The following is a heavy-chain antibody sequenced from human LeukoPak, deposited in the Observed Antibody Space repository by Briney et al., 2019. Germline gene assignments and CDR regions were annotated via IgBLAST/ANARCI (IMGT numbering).Heavy chain of an antibody. J-gene: IGHJ3*02. CDR3: AKTGPYSGTYLSAFDI. CDR2: IFPSGGEI. D-gene: IGHD1-26*01. CDR1: GFTFSTFA. V-gene: IGHV3-23*01. Sequence: PGGSLRLSCAASGFTFSTFAMIWVRQPPGKGLEWVSSIFPSGGEIHYADSVRGRFTISRDNSKNTLYLQMNSLRAEDTAVYYCAKTGPYSGTYLSAFDIWGQGTMVTVSS.